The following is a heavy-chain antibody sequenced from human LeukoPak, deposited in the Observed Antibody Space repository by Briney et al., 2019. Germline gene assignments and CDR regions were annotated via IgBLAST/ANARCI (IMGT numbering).Heavy chain of an antibody. V-gene: IGHV4-39*07. CDR3: ARGFFGEFAVFDY. D-gene: IGHD3-10*01. CDR1: GGSISTSSYY. Sequence: PSETLSLTCTVSGGSISTSSYYWGWVRQPPGKGLEWIGNIFYSGSTYYSPSLKSRVTISLDTSRNQFSLKPNSVTTADTAVYYCARGFFGEFAVFDYWGQGTLVTVSS. CDR2: IFYSGST. J-gene: IGHJ4*02.